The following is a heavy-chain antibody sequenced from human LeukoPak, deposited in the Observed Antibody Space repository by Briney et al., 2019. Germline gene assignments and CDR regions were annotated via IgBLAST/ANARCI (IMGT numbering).Heavy chain of an antibody. J-gene: IGHJ4*02. Sequence: ASVKVSCKASGYTFTGYYMHWVRQAPGQRLEWMGWINPNSGGTNYAQKFQGRVTMTRDTSISTAYMELSRLRSDDTAVYYCARGQYYYDSSGYPDIDYWGQGTLVTVSS. D-gene: IGHD3-22*01. CDR2: INPNSGGT. V-gene: IGHV1-2*02. CDR1: GYTFTGYY. CDR3: ARGQYYYDSSGYPDIDY.